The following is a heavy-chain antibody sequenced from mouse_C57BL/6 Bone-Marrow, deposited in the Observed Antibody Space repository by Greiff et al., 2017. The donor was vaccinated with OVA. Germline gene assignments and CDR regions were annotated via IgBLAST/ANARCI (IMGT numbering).Heavy chain of an antibody. CDR2: ISYDGSN. Sequence: ESGPGLVKPSQSLSLTCSVTGYSITSGYYWNWIRQFPGNKLEWMGYISYDGSNNYNPSLKNRISITRDTSKNQFFLKLNSVTTEDTATYYCARGPYYDLFAYWGQGTLVTVSA. V-gene: IGHV3-6*01. CDR3: ARGPYYDLFAY. J-gene: IGHJ3*01. D-gene: IGHD2-4*01. CDR1: GYSITSGYY.